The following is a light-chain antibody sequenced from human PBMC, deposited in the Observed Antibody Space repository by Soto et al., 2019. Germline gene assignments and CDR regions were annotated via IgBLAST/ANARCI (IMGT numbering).Light chain of an antibody. CDR3: QQYDDWPIT. CDR1: ENIKNW. CDR2: DAS. V-gene: IGKV1-5*01. J-gene: IGKJ5*01. Sequence: DIQMTQSPSTLSASVGDRVTITCRASENIKNWLAWYQQTAGKAPKLLIYDASSLESGVPSRFSGSGSGTEFTLTISSLQSEDFAVYFCQQYDDWPITFGQGTRLEIK.